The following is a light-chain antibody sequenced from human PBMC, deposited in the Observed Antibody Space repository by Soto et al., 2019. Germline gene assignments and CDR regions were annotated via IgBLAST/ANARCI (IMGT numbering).Light chain of an antibody. CDR2: DAS. V-gene: IGKV1-5*01. CDR1: QTISSW. Sequence: DIQMTQSPSTLSGSVGDRVTITCRASQTISSWLAWYQQKPGKAPKLLIYDASSLESGVPSRFSGSGSGTEFTLTISSLQPDDFATYYCQQSYSTLWTFGQGTKVDIK. J-gene: IGKJ1*01. CDR3: QQSYSTLWT.